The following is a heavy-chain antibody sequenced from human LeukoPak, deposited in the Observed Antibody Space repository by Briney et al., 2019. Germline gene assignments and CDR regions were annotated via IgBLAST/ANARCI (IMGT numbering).Heavy chain of an antibody. J-gene: IGHJ1*01. Sequence: PSETLSLTCTVSGDSISSYYWSWIRQPPGKGLEWIGYVHYSGSTHYNPSLRSRVTISLDTSKSQFSLRLSSVTAADTALYYCARDRGYFQHWGQGTLVTVSS. CDR2: VHYSGST. CDR3: ARDRGYFQH. CDR1: GDSISSYY. V-gene: IGHV4-59*01. D-gene: IGHD3-10*01.